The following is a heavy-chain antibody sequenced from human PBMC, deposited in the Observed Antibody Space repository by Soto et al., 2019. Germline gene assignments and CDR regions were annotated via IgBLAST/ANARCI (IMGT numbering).Heavy chain of an antibody. Sequence: SETLSLTCTVSGGSISSSSYYWGWIRQPPGKGLEWIGYIYYSGSTNYNPSLKSRVTISVDTSKNQFSLKLSSVTAADTAVYYCARHGGTTLDYGDQLGWFDPWGQGTLVTVSS. CDR2: IYYSGST. CDR1: GGSISSSSYY. V-gene: IGHV4-61*05. J-gene: IGHJ5*02. CDR3: ARHGGTTLDYGDQLGWFDP. D-gene: IGHD4-17*01.